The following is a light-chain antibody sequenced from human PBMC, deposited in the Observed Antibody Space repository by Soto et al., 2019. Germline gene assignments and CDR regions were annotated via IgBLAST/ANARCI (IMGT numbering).Light chain of an antibody. V-gene: IGLV2-14*03. CDR3: TSYTSSSTYV. CDR1: SSDVGSYNY. J-gene: IGLJ1*01. CDR2: DVS. Sequence: QSVLTQPASVSGSPGQSITIFCTGTSSDVGSYNYVSWYQQHPGRAPKLMIYDVSSRPSGVSNRFSGSKSGNTASLTISGLQAEDDADYFFTSYTSSSTYVFGTGTKVTVL.